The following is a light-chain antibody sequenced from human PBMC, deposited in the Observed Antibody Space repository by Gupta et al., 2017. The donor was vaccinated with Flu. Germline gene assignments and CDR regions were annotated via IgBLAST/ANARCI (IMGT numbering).Light chain of an antibody. V-gene: IGLV4-69*01. CDR3: QTWGTGFRV. CDR2: VNGDDGH. CDR1: SGHSNLT. Sequence: QLVLSPSPSASASLGASSQLTCTLSSGHSNLTIAWHGQPPQQGPRHLVKVNGDDGHYKGDGIPDRFSGSASGAVRYLTRASSQAEDEAYYYCQTWGTGFRVFGPGTKVTVL. J-gene: IGLJ1*01.